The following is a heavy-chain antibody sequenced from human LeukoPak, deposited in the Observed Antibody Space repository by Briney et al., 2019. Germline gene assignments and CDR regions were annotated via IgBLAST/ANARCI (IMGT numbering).Heavy chain of an antibody. D-gene: IGHD2-2*01. CDR1: GYTLTELS. V-gene: IGHV1-24*01. CDR2: FDPEDGET. CDR3: ATSKRGGYCSSTSCYSFDY. Sequence: ASVKVSCKVSGYTLTELSMHWVRQAPGKGLEWVGGFDPEDGETIYAQKFQGRVTMTEDTSTDTAYMELSSLRSEDTAVYYCATSKRGGYCSSTSCYSFDYWGQGTLVTVSS. J-gene: IGHJ4*02.